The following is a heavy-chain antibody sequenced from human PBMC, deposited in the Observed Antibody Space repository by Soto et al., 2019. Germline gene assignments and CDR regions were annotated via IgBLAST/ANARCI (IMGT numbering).Heavy chain of an antibody. CDR1: GYTFTSYY. V-gene: IGHV1-46*03. J-gene: IGHJ2*01. Sequence: ASVKVSCKASGYTFTSYYMHWVRQAPGQGLEWMGIINPSGGSTSYAQKFQGRVTMTRDTSTSTVYMELSSLRSEDTAVYYRARDRGLGVAGSGDWYFDLWGRGTLVTVSS. D-gene: IGHD3-10*01. CDR2: INPSGGST. CDR3: ARDRGLGVAGSGDWYFDL.